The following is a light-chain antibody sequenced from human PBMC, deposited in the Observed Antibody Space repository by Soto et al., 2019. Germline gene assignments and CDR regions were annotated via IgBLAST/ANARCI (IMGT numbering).Light chain of an antibody. V-gene: IGLV2-14*01. CDR2: DVS. J-gene: IGLJ1*01. CDR3: RSYTSSSTPYV. Sequence: QSALTQPASVSGSPGQSITISCTGTSSEVGGYNYVSWYQQHPGKAPKLMIYDVSNRPSGVSNRFSGSKSGNTASLTISGLQAEDEADYYCRSYTSSSTPYVFGAGTKLTVL. CDR1: SSEVGGYNY.